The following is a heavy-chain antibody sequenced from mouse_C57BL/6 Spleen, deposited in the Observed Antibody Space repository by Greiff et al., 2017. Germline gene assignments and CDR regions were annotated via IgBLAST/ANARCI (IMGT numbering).Heavy chain of an antibody. CDR2: IDPSDSYT. CDR1: GYTFTSYW. V-gene: IGHV1-50*01. CDR3: ARGIYYDYGY. Sequence: QVQLQQPGAELVKPGASVKLSCKASGYTFTSYWMQGVKQRPGQGLEWIGEIDPSDSYTNYNQKFKGKATLTVDTSSSKAYMQLSSLTSEDSAVYYCARGIYYDYGYWGQGTLVTVSA. D-gene: IGHD2-4*01. J-gene: IGHJ3*02.